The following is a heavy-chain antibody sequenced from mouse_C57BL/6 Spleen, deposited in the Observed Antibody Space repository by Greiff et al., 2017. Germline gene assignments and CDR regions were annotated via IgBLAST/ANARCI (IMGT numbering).Heavy chain of an antibody. CDR3: ARRITTVVTHFDY. CDR2: IYPGGGYT. J-gene: IGHJ2*01. V-gene: IGHV1-63*01. Sequence: VQLQQSGAELVRPGTSVKMSCKASGYTFTDYCIGWAKQRPGHGLEWIGDIYPGGGYTNYNEKFKGKATLTADKSSSSAYMQFSSLTSEDSAIYYCARRITTVVTHFDYWGQGTTLTVSS. D-gene: IGHD1-1*01. CDR1: GYTFTDYC.